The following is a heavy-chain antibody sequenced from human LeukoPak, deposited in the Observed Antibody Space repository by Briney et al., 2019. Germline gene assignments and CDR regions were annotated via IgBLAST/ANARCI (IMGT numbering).Heavy chain of an antibody. D-gene: IGHD2-15*01. CDR1: GFSVSAYW. V-gene: IGHV3-7*01. Sequence: GGSLRLSCAASGFSVSAYWMTWVRQAPGTGLEWVANINPAGSETYYVDPVKGRFSISRDNAKNLVYLQMNSLRAEDTAVYHCARFGYVAAVDVWGQGPPVTVSS. CDR3: ARFGYVAAVDV. J-gene: IGHJ4*02. CDR2: INPAGSET.